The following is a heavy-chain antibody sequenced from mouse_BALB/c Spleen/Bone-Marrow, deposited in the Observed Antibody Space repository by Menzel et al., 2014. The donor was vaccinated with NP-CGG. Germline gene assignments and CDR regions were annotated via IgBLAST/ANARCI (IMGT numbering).Heavy chain of an antibody. CDR3: TRGRTWDFDY. V-gene: IGHV1S81*02. Sequence: QVQLQQSGAELVKPGASVKLSCKASGYTFTSYYMYWVKQRPGQGLEWIGEINPSNGGTNFNEKFKSRATLTVDKSSSTTYMQLKSLASEDSAVYYCTRGRTWDFDYWGQGTTLTVSS. CDR1: GYTFTSYY. J-gene: IGHJ2*01. D-gene: IGHD4-1*01. CDR2: INPSNGGT.